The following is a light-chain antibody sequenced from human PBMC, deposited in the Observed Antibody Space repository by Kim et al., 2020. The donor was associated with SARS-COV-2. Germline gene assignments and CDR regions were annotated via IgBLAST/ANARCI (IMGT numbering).Light chain of an antibody. Sequence: PGKNARMPCGGKNIGSENVHWDKQKPGRAPVVVISYDSDRPSGSPERFSGSNSGNTATLTISTVEAGDEAEYYCQVWESGFEPRVVFGGGTQLTVL. CDR3: QVWESGFEPRVV. V-gene: IGLV3-21*01. CDR1: NIGSEN. J-gene: IGLJ2*01. CDR2: YDS.